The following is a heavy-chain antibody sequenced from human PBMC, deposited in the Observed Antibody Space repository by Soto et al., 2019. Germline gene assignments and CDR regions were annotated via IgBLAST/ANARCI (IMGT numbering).Heavy chain of an antibody. D-gene: IGHD2-2*02. CDR3: ARESEKDIVVVPAAITPHSGFDP. CDR1: GYTFTSYA. CDR2: INAGNGNT. J-gene: IGHJ5*02. V-gene: IGHV1-3*01. Sequence: ASVKVSCKASGYTFTSYAMHWVRQAPGQRLEGMGWINAGNGNTKYSQKFQGRVTITRDTSASTAYMELSSLRSEDTAVYYCARESEKDIVVVPAAITPHSGFDPWGQGTLVTVSS.